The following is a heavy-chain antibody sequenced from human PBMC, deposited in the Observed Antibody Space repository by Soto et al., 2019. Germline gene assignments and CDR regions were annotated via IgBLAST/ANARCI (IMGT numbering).Heavy chain of an antibody. CDR2: IYYSGST. J-gene: IGHJ4*02. D-gene: IGHD6-25*01. V-gene: IGHV4-31*03. Sequence: LSRSCNVFGGYVNSGGFYWSWFPQHPGKGLEWSGYIYYSGSTYYNPSLKSRVTISVDTSKNQFSLNLSSVTAADTAVYYCARQRRDFDYWGQGSLITVSS. CDR3: ARQRRDFDY. CDR1: GGYVNSGGFY.